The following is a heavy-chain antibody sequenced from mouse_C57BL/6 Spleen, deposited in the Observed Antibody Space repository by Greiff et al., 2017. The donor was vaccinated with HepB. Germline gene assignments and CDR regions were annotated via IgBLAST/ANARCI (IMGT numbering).Heavy chain of an antibody. V-gene: IGHV5-17*01. J-gene: IGHJ2*01. Sequence: EVHLVESGGGLVKPGGSLKLSCAASGFTFSDYGMHWVRQAPEKGLEWVAYISSGSSTIYYADTVKGRFTISRDNAKNTLFLQMTSLRSEDTAMYYCARAVTTVVEGYFDYWGQGTTLTGSS. CDR1: GFTFSDYG. CDR2: ISSGSSTI. D-gene: IGHD1-1*01. CDR3: ARAVTTVVEGYFDY.